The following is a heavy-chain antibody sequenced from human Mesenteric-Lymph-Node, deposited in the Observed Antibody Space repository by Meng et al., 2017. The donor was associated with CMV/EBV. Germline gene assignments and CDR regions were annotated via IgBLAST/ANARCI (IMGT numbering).Heavy chain of an antibody. CDR1: VGSVSGYY. D-gene: IGHD2-2*01. Sequence: YVGSVSGYYWSWISPPPGKGLEWLEEINHSGGTNYDPSLKSRVTISVDTSKNQFSLKLSSVTAADTAVYYCARVRGCSSTSCSYYFDYWGQGTLVTVSS. V-gene: IGHV4-34*01. J-gene: IGHJ4*02. CDR3: ARVRGCSSTSCSYYFDY. CDR2: INHSGGT.